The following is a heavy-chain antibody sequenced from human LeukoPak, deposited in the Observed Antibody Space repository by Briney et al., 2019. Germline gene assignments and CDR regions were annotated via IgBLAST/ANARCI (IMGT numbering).Heavy chain of an antibody. V-gene: IGHV3-9*01. CDR3: ANHTMVRGVIGAFDY. D-gene: IGHD3-10*01. Sequence: GVSLRLSCAASGFTFEHYAMHWVRQAPGKGLEWVSGISWNSGSIGYADSVKGRFTISRDNAKNSLYLQMNSLRAEDTALYYCANHTMVRGVIGAFDYWGQGTLVTVSS. CDR1: GFTFEHYA. J-gene: IGHJ4*02. CDR2: ISWNSGSI.